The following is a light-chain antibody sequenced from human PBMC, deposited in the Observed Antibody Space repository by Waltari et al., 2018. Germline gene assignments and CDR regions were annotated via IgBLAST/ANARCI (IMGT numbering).Light chain of an antibody. J-gene: IGKJ2*01. Sequence: DIQVTQSPSSLSASIGYRVTTTCQASQAIRNYLNWYQQKPGKAPKLLLYDGSNVETGVPSRFSGSGSGTDFSFTISSLQPEDIATYYCQLFDDPPSYTFGQGTKVEMK. CDR1: QAIRNY. CDR3: QLFDDPPSYT. CDR2: DGS. V-gene: IGKV1-33*01.